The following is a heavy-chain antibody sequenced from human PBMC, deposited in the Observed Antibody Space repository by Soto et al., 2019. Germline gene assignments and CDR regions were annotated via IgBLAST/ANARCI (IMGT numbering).Heavy chain of an antibody. CDR1: GDTFSTYT. CDR3: ARNPGGRGYYYGMDV. V-gene: IGHV1-69*13. J-gene: IGHJ6*02. D-gene: IGHD2-15*01. CDR2: IIPRSATA. Sequence: SVKVSCKASGDTFSTYTITWMRQAPGQGLEWMGGIIPRSATANYAQKFQGRVTITADESTSTAYMELSSLRSEDTAVYYCARNPGGRGYYYGMDVWGQGTTVTVSS.